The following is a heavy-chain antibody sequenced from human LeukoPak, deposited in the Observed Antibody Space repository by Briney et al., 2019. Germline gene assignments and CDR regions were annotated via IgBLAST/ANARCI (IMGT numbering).Heavy chain of an antibody. Sequence: GGSLRLSCAASGFTFSSYWMTWVRLAPGKGLEWVANLKQDGSEKYYVDSVKGRFTISRDNAKNTLYLQMNSLRAEDTAVYYCAKDWNYYDSSGYFYDYWGQGTLVTVSS. CDR1: GFTFSSYW. J-gene: IGHJ4*02. D-gene: IGHD3-22*01. CDR2: LKQDGSEK. V-gene: IGHV3-7*01. CDR3: AKDWNYYDSSGYFYDY.